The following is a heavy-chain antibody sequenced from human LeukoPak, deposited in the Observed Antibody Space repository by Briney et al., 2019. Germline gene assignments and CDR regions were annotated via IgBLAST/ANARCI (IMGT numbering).Heavy chain of an antibody. CDR2: INPSGGST. V-gene: IGHV1-46*01. Sequence: ASVKVSCKASGYTFTGYHMHWVRQAPGQGLEWMGIINPSGGSTSYAQKFQGRVTMTRDTSTSTVYMELSSLRSEDTAVYYCAREPEHCGGDCGFDYWGQGTLVTVSS. D-gene: IGHD2-21*02. CDR1: GYTFTGYH. CDR3: AREPEHCGGDCGFDY. J-gene: IGHJ4*02.